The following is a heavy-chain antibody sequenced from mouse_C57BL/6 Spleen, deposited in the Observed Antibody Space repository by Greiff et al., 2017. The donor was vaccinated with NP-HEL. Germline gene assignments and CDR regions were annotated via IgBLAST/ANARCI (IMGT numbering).Heavy chain of an antibody. CDR2: IWSGGST. CDR3: ARYDYGGDYAMDY. Sequence: QVHVKQSGPGLVQPSQSLSITCTVSGFSLTSYGVHWVRQSPGKGLEWLGVIWSGGSTDYNAAFISRLSISKDNSKSQVFFKMNSLQADDTAIYYCARYDYGGDYAMDYWGQGTSVTVSS. J-gene: IGHJ4*01. D-gene: IGHD2-4*01. V-gene: IGHV2-2*01. CDR1: GFSLTSYG.